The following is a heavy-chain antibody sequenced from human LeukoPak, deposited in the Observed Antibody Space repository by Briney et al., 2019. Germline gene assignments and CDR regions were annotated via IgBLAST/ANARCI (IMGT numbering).Heavy chain of an antibody. D-gene: IGHD3-10*01. J-gene: IGHJ6*03. CDR3: ARSLWFGELGDLGYYYYYMDV. V-gene: IGHV4-4*02. Sequence: SGTLSLTCAVSGGSISSPNWWSWVRQPPGKGLEWIGEIYHSGMTNYKTSLKSRVTISVGESKNQFSLKLSSVTAADTAVYYCARSLWFGELGDLGYYYYYMDVWGKGTTVTISS. CDR2: IYHSGMT. CDR1: GGSISSPNW.